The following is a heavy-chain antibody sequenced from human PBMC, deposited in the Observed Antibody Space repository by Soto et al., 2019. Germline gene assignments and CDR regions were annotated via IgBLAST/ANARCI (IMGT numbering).Heavy chain of an antibody. V-gene: IGHV4-59*01. Sequence: QVQLQESGPGLVKPSETLSLTCTVSGGSISSYYWSWIRQPPGKGLEWIGYIYYSGRTNYNPSLKSRVPISVDTSKNQVSLKLSSVTAADTAVYYCARGYCSSTICYIWDNWFDPWGQGTLVTVSS. CDR2: IYYSGRT. CDR3: ARGYCSSTICYIWDNWFDP. D-gene: IGHD2-2*02. CDR1: GGSISSYY. J-gene: IGHJ5*02.